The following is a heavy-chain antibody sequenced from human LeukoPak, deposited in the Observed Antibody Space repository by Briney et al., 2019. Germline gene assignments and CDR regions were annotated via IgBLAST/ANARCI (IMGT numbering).Heavy chain of an antibody. V-gene: IGHV3-66*01. CDR1: GFTVSSNY. CDR2: IYSGGST. Sequence: GGSLRLSCAASGFTVSSNYMSWVRQAPGKGLEWVSVIYSGGSTYYADSVKGRFTISRDNSKNTLYLQMNSLRAEDTAVYYCARDLWFGEGGVHGTDVWGQGTTVTVSS. J-gene: IGHJ6*02. CDR3: ARDLWFGEGGVHGTDV. D-gene: IGHD3-10*01.